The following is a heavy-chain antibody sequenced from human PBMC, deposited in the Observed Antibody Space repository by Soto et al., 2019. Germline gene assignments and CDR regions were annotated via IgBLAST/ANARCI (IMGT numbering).Heavy chain of an antibody. J-gene: IGHJ5*02. V-gene: IGHV3-21*01. CDR3: TRDQGGSYDSWFDP. Sequence: EVQVVESGGGLVQPGGSLRLSCSFTFSMYSMNWVRQAPGKWLEWGASISSGGSYIKYADSVKGRFTISRDNAKKSVSLQMNSLRVDDTAVYFCTRDQGGSYDSWFDPWGQGTMVTVSS. CDR2: ISSGGSYI. D-gene: IGHD1-26*01. CDR1: FTFSMYS.